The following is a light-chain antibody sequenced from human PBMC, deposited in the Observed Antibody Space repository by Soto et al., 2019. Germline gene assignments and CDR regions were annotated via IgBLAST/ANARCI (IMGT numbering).Light chain of an antibody. J-gene: IGLJ3*02. CDR3: SSFTSTSTQV. CDR1: SSDVGGHNS. Sequence: QSALTQPASVSGSPGQSITISCTGTSSDVGGHNSVAWYQHNPGKAPKLMIYDVSNRPSGVSSRFSGSKSGNTASLSISGLQADDEADYYCSSFTSTSTQVFGGGTKLTVL. V-gene: IGLV2-14*01. CDR2: DVS.